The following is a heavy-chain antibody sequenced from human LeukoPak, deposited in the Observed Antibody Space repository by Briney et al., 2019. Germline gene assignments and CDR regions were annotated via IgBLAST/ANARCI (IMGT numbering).Heavy chain of an antibody. D-gene: IGHD1-7*01. V-gene: IGHV3-23*01. CDR2: ISGSGGST. CDR1: GFNFNTYS. CDR3: ARRYNWNYGYFDY. J-gene: IGHJ4*02. Sequence: GGSLRLSCVASGFNFNTYSMNWVRQAPGKGLEWVSAISGSGGSTYYADSVKGRFTISRDNSKNTLYLQMNSLRAEDTAVYYCARRYNWNYGYFDYWGQGTLVTVSS.